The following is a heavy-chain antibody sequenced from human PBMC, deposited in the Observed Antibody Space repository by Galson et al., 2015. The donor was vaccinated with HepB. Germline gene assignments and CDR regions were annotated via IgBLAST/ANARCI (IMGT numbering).Heavy chain of an antibody. J-gene: IGHJ3*02. D-gene: IGHD3-9*01. Sequence: QSGAEVKKPGESLKISCKASGYTFTSYDINWVRQATGQGLEWMGWMNPNSGNTGYAQKFQGRVTMTRNTSISTAYMELSSLRSEDTAVYYCARGGDILTGYYDAFDIWGQRTMVTVSS. V-gene: IGHV1-8*01. CDR2: MNPNSGNT. CDR3: ARGGDILTGYYDAFDI. CDR1: GYTFTSYD.